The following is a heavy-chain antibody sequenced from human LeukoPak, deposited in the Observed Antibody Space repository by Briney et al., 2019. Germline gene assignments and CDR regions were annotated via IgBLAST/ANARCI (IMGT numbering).Heavy chain of an antibody. CDR1: GFTSSSYA. J-gene: IGHJ4*02. Sequence: GGSLRLSCAASGFTSSSYAMSWVRQAPGKGLEWVSAISGSGGSTYYADSVKGRFTISRDNSKNTLYLQMNSLRAEDTAVYYCANPMVRGVIRDYWGQGTLVTVSS. CDR2: ISGSGGST. V-gene: IGHV3-23*01. CDR3: ANPMVRGVIRDY. D-gene: IGHD3-10*01.